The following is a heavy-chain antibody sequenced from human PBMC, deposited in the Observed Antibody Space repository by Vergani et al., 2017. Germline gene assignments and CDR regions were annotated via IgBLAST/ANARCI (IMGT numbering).Heavy chain of an antibody. CDR3: AKDLGTSSGGGWFDP. CDR2: ISWNSNSI. Sequence: EVQLEESAGGLVLPGRSLRLSCVASGFTSAGYAMHWVRQAPGKGLEWVSGISWNSNSIGYADSVKGRFTISRDNAKNSLYLLMNSLRAEDTAVYCCAKDLGTSSGGGWFDPWGQGTLFTVSS. V-gene: IGHV3-9*02. CDR1: GFTSAGYA. D-gene: IGHD3-10*01. J-gene: IGHJ5*02.